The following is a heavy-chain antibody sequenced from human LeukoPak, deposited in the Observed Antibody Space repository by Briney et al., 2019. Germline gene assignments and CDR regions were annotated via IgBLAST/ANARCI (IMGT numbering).Heavy chain of an antibody. CDR3: ARVGDDCGGDCYRESFDY. CDR1: GGTFSSYA. Sequence: ASVKVSCKASGGTFSSYAISWVRQAPGQGLEWMGGIIPIFGTANYAQKFQGRVTITADESTSTAYMELSSLRSEDTAVYYCARVGDDCGGDCYRESFDYWGQGTLVIVSS. D-gene: IGHD2-21*02. V-gene: IGHV1-69*13. J-gene: IGHJ4*02. CDR2: IIPIFGTA.